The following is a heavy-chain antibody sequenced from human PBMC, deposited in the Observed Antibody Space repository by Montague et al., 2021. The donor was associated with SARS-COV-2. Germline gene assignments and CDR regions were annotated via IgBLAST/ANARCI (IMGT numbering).Heavy chain of an antibody. D-gene: IGHD3-10*01. J-gene: IGHJ6*02. CDR2: SSGSDGGI. CDR3: AKDSYYYGLGYGMDV. V-gene: IGHV3-23*01. CDR1: GFTFSNSA. Sequence: SLRLSCAASGFTFSNSAMNWVRQAPGKGLEWVSGSSGSDGGIHYAGSVKGRFTISRDNSKNVLYLQMNSLRAEDTALYYCAKDSYYYGLGYGMDVWGQGTTVTVSS.